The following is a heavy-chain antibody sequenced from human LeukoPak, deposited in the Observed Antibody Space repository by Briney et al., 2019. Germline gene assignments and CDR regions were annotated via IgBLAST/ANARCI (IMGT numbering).Heavy chain of an antibody. D-gene: IGHD3-9*01. J-gene: IGHJ4*02. CDR1: SGSISSGNYY. Sequence: SETLSLTCTVSSGSISSGNYYWSWIRQPAGKGLEWIGYIYYSGSTNYNPSLKSRVTISVDTSKNQFSLKLSSVTAADTAVYYCARHVTGYRANYFDYWGQGTLVTVSS. V-gene: IGHV4-61*10. CDR3: ARHVTGYRANYFDY. CDR2: IYYSGST.